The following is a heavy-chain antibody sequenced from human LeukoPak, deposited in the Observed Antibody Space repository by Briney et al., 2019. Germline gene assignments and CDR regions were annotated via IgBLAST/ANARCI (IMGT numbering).Heavy chain of an antibody. CDR1: GYTFTSYG. CDR2: ISAYNGNT. D-gene: IGHD6-19*01. CDR3: ARDHSSGWYFGATYYYYGMDV. V-gene: IGHV1-18*01. J-gene: IGHJ6*02. Sequence: GASVKVSCKASGYTFTSYGTSWVRQAPGQGLEWMGWISAYNGNTNYAQKLQGRVTMTTDTSTSTAYMELRSLRSDDTAVYYCARDHSSGWYFGATYYYYGMDVWGQGTTVTVSS.